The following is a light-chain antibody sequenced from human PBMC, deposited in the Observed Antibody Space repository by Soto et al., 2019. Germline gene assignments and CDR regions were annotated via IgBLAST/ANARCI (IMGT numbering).Light chain of an antibody. V-gene: IGLV2-14*01. CDR1: SSDVGAYNY. Sequence: QSVLTQPASVSGSPGQSITISCTGTSSDVGAYNYVSWYQQYPGKAPKLMIYDVSNRPSGISNRFSGSKSANTASLTISGLQAEDEADYYCCSYAGASAPHVFGTGTKVTVL. CDR2: DVS. CDR3: CSYAGASAPHV. J-gene: IGLJ1*01.